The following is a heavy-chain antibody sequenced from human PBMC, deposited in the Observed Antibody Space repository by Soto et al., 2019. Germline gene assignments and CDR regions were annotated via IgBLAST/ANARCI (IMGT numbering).Heavy chain of an antibody. CDR1: GYSFTRYG. CDR2: ISGYNANT. Sequence: QVQLVQSGAEVKKPGASVKVSCKASGYSFTRYGISWVRQAPGQGLEWMGWISGYNANTNYPENLQGRVTMTTDTSTSTAYMEVRNLISDATAVYYCARMGDVPYYYYGLDVGGQGTTVTVSS. J-gene: IGHJ6*02. V-gene: IGHV1-18*01. CDR3: ARMGDVPYYYYGLDV. D-gene: IGHD3-16*01.